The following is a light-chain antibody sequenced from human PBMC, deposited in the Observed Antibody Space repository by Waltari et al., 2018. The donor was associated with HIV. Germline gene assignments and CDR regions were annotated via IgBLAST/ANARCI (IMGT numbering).Light chain of an antibody. V-gene: IGLV2-11*01. CDR1: SSDVGGYDF. CDR2: EVK. CDR3: CSYTTMTTLL. Sequence: QSALTQPRSVSGSPGESVTISCTGTSSDVGGYDFVSWYQQSPGKSPKLIIYEVKKRPSGVPERFAGSNSGNTASLTISGLQPEDEAAYHCCSYTTMTTLLFGGGTKVTVL. J-gene: IGLJ3*02.